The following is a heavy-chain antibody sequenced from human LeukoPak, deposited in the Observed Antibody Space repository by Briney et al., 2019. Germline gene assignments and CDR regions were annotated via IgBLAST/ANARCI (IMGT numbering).Heavy chain of an antibody. V-gene: IGHV4-59*04. Sequence: PSETLSLTCTVSGGSISSYYWSWIRQPPGKGLEWIGSIYYSGSTYYNPSLKSRVTISVDTSKNQFSLKLSSVTAADTAVYYCALSYYYGSGSYYNARNYYYYYMDVWGKGTTVTVSS. D-gene: IGHD3-10*01. J-gene: IGHJ6*03. CDR3: ALSYYYGSGSYYNARNYYYYYMDV. CDR2: IYYSGST. CDR1: GGSISSYY.